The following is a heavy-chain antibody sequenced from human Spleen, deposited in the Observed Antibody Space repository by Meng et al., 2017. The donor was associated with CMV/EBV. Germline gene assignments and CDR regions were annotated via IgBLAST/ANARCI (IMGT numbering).Heavy chain of an antibody. Sequence: SETLSLTCTVSGGAISFYYWSWIRQPPGKGLQWIGYIYYTGSTNYNPSLKSRVTISVDTSKNQFSLKLSSVTAADTAVYYCARARFDYWGQGTLVTVSS. J-gene: IGHJ4*02. CDR2: IYYTGST. CDR3: ARARFDY. V-gene: IGHV4-59*08. CDR1: GGAISFYY.